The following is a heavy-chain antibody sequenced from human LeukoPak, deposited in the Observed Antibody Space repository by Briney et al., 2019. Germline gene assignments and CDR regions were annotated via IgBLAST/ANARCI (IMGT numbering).Heavy chain of an antibody. Sequence: SETLSLTCSVSDDSITMYYWSWIRQPAGKGLEWIGRIYTSGSTNYNPSLKSRVTMSVDTSKNQFSLKLSSVTAADTAVYYCAREGGRYMDVWGKGTTVTISS. D-gene: IGHD2-15*01. CDR1: DDSITMYY. V-gene: IGHV4-4*07. CDR3: AREGGRYMDV. CDR2: IYTSGST. J-gene: IGHJ6*03.